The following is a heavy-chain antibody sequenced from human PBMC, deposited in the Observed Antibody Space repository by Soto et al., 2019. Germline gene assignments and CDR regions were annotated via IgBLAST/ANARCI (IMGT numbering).Heavy chain of an antibody. J-gene: IGHJ4*02. CDR3: ARDEHCSGGSCYSVSGY. CDR2: INAGNGNT. D-gene: IGHD2-15*01. CDR1: GYTFTSYA. Sequence: ASVKVSCKASGYTFTSYAMHWVRQAPGQRLEWMGWINAGNGNTKYSQKFQGRVTITRDTSASTAYMELNSLRDEDTAVYYCARDEHCSGGSCYSVSGYWGQGTLVTVSS. V-gene: IGHV1-3*01.